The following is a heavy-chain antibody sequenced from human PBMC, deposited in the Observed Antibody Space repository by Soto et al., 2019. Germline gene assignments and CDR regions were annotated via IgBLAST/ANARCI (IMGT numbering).Heavy chain of an antibody. CDR3: ARGARGMVRESDAFDI. CDR1: GGTFSSYT. V-gene: IGHV1-69*02. CDR2: IIPILGIA. J-gene: IGHJ3*02. D-gene: IGHD3-10*01. Sequence: GASVKVSCKASGGTFSSYTISWVRQAPGQGLEWMGRIIPILGIANYAQKFQGRVTITADKSTSTAYMELSSLRSEDTAVYYCARGARGMVRESDAFDIWGQGTMVTVSS.